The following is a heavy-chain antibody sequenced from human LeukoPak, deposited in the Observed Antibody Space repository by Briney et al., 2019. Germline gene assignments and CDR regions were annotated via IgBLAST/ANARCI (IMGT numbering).Heavy chain of an antibody. CDR3: ARDGGRAAHGWFDP. CDR2: IYYSGST. D-gene: IGHD6-6*01. J-gene: IGHJ5*02. V-gene: IGHV4-39*07. CDR1: GGSISSSPYY. Sequence: SETLSLTCTVSGGSISSSPYYWGWIRQPPGKGLEWIGSIYYSGSTYYNLSLKSRVTISVDTSKNQFSLKLSSVTAADTAVYYCARDGGRAAHGWFDPWGQGTLVTVSS.